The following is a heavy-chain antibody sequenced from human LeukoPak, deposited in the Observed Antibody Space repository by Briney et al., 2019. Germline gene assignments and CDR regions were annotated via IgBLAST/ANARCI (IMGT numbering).Heavy chain of an antibody. D-gene: IGHD3-22*01. CDR2: IRNNGGDI. J-gene: IGHJ4*02. Sequence: GGSLRLSCAASGFTFSSYSMSWVRQAPGKGLEWVSSIRNNGGDIYYADSVKGRFTISRDNSKNTLYLQMNSLRAEDTAVYYCAKLLTPNYDSSFSSNYWGQGTLVTVSS. V-gene: IGHV3-23*01. CDR1: GFTFSSYS. CDR3: AKLLTPNYDSSFSSNY.